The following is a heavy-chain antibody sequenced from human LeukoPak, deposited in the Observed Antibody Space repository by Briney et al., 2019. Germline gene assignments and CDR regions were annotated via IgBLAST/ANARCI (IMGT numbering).Heavy chain of an antibody. J-gene: IGHJ4*02. Sequence: GGSLRLSCAASGFTFSSYWMSWVRQAPGKGLEWVANIKQDGSEKYYVDSVKGRFTISRDNAKNSLYLQMNSLRAEDTAVYYCAREADCSSTSCYSGLFDCWGQGTLVTASS. CDR1: GFTFSSYW. D-gene: IGHD2-2*01. CDR3: AREADCSSTSCYSGLFDC. CDR2: IKQDGSEK. V-gene: IGHV3-7*01.